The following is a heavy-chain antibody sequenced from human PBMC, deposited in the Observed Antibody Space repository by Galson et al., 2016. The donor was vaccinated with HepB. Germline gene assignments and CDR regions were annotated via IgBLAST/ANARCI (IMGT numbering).Heavy chain of an antibody. CDR3: ARYYDFRSGYNCFGP. D-gene: IGHD3-3*01. J-gene: IGHJ5*02. V-gene: IGHV4-39*02. Sequence: SETLSLTCTVSGGSINSTGYYWGWIRQPPGKGLEWLGSGYHSGATYYNPSLKSRVTISVDTSKNHFSLKLSSVTAADTAVYYCARYYDFRSGYNCFGPWGQGTLVTVSS. CDR1: GGSINSTGYY. CDR2: GYHSGAT.